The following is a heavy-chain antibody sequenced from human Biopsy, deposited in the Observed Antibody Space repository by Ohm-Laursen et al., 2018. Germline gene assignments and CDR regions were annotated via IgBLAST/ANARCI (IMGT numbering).Heavy chain of an antibody. CDR1: GYNFNAYY. D-gene: IGHD5-18*01. CDR3: ARLAYSEYRRDPLDV. Sequence: ASVKVSCKASGYNFNAYYMQWVRQAPGQGLEWMGWINPNNGGTNYAHKFQGRVTMTRDTSISTAYMHLSGLTSDDPAVYYCARLAYSEYRRDPLDVWGQGTMVTVSS. CDR2: INPNNGGT. V-gene: IGHV1-2*02. J-gene: IGHJ3*01.